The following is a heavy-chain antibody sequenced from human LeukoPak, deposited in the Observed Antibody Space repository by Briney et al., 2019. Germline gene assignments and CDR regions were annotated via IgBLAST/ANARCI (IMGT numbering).Heavy chain of an antibody. D-gene: IGHD3-10*01. J-gene: IGHJ4*02. CDR3: AKGARGWFGELCQNY. CDR2: ISYDGSNK. CDR1: GFTFSSYG. Sequence: GGPLRLSCAASGFTFSSYGMHWVRQAPGKGLEWVAVISYDGSNKYYADSVKGRFTISRDNSKNTLYLRMNSLRAEDTAVYYCAKGARGWFGELCQNYWGQGTLVTVSS. V-gene: IGHV3-30*18.